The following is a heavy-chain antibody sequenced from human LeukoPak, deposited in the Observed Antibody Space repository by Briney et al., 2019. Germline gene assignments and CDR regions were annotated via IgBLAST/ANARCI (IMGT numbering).Heavy chain of an antibody. J-gene: IGHJ4*02. CDR3: ARYCRTTSCYTHDY. D-gene: IGHD2-2*01. Sequence: SETLSLTCTVSGGSISSSSYFWGWIRQPPGKGLEWIGSIYYSGSTYYNPPLKSRVTISVDTSKNQFSLRLSSVTAADTAVYYCARYCRTTSCYTHDYWGQGTLVTVSS. CDR2: IYYSGST. V-gene: IGHV4-39*07. CDR1: GGSISSSSYF.